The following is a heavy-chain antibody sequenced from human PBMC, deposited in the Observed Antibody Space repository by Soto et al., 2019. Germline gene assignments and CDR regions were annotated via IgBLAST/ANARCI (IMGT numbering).Heavy chain of an antibody. V-gene: IGHV2-5*02. CDR2: FYWDDDK. Sequence: SGPRLVNPTDTVTLTCTFSGFSLNTDGVAVGWIRQPPGKALEWLGLFYWDDDKRYSPSQESRLSITRDTSKSQVILTMTNMEPVDTGIYSCAYRKGAASGMRNWFDPWDQGTPVTVSS. D-gene: IGHD6-13*01. CDR3: AYRKGAASGMRNWFDP. J-gene: IGHJ5*02. CDR1: GFSLNTDGVA.